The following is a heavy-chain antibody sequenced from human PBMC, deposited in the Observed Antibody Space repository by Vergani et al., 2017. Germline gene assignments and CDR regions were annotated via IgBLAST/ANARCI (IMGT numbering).Heavy chain of an antibody. CDR2: ISGSGGST. V-gene: IGHV3-23*04. D-gene: IGHD5-12*01. CDR3: AKDLEYSGYDSNYFDY. Sequence: VQLVESGGGLVKPGGSLRLSCAASGFTFSSYAMSWVRQAPGKGLEWVSAISGSGGSTYYADSVKGRFTISRDDSKHALYLQLNSLRAEDTAIYYCAKDLEYSGYDSNYFDYWGQGTLVTVSS. J-gene: IGHJ4*02. CDR1: GFTFSSYA.